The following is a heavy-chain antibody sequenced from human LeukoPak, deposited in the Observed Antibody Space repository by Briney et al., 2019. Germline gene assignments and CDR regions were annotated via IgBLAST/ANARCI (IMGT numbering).Heavy chain of an antibody. CDR1: GFSFNTYS. CDR3: AKDRPTVYSSSWLHFLDS. D-gene: IGHD6-13*01. V-gene: IGHV3-23*01. Sequence: GGSLRLSCTTSGFSFNTYSMSWVRQAPGKGLEWVSAINDDTPYYTDSVKGRFTVSRDNSRDTLYLHLNSLRADDTAVYYCAKDRPTVYSSSWLHFLDSWGQGTLVTVSS. CDR2: INDDTP. J-gene: IGHJ4*02.